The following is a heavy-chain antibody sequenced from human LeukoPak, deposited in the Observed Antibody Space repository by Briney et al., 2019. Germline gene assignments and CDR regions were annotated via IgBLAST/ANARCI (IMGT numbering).Heavy chain of an antibody. D-gene: IGHD2-15*01. V-gene: IGHV1-3*01. Sequence: ASVKVSCKASGYTFTSYAMHWVRQAPGQRLEWMGWINAGNGNTKYSQKFQGRVTITRDTSASTAYMELSSLRSEDTAVYYCARDQICSGGSCYLDYWGQGTLVTVSS. J-gene: IGHJ4*02. CDR1: GYTFTSYA. CDR2: INAGNGNT. CDR3: ARDQICSGGSCYLDY.